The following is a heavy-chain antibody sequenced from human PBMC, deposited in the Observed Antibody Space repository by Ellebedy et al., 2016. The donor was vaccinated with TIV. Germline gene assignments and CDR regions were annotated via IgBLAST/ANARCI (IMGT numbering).Heavy chain of an antibody. Sequence: PGGSLRLSCAASGFTFSSYAMSWVRQAPGKGLEWVSAISGSGGSTYYADSVKGRFTISRDNSKNTLDLQMNSLRAEDTAVYYCAKSPSVAGTAGVDYWGQGTLVTVSS. D-gene: IGHD6-19*01. CDR1: GFTFSSYA. J-gene: IGHJ4*02. CDR2: ISGSGGST. V-gene: IGHV3-23*01. CDR3: AKSPSVAGTAGVDY.